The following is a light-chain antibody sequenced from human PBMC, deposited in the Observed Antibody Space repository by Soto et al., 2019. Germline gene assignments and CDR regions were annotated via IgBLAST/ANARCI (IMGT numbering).Light chain of an antibody. Sequence: DIQMTQSPSSLSASVGDRVTITCQASQDISNYLNWYQQKPGKAPKLLIYDASNLETGVPSRFSGSGSGTDFTFTISSLQPEDIATYYCQQYDNLPLGNIFTFGPGTKVDIK. J-gene: IGKJ3*01. CDR3: QQYDNLPLGNIFT. CDR2: DAS. CDR1: QDISNY. V-gene: IGKV1-33*01.